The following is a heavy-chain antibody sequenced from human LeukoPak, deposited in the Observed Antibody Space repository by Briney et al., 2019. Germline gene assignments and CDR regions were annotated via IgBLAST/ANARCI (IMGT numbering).Heavy chain of an antibody. CDR1: GGSISSYY. Sequence: SETLSLTCTVSGGSISSYYWSWIRQPAGKGLEWIGGICTSGSTNYNPSIKRRVTMSVDTSTNQFFPKLRSVTAAAAAVQYCARGRDGSGHSFPYYYYYGMDVWGQGTTVTVSS. J-gene: IGHJ6*02. CDR2: ICTSGST. CDR3: ARGRDGSGHSFPYYYYYGMDV. V-gene: IGHV4-4*07. D-gene: IGHD6-25*01.